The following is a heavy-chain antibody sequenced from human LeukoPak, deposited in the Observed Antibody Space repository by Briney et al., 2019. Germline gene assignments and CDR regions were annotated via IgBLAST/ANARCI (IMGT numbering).Heavy chain of an antibody. D-gene: IGHD2-2*01. Sequence: GGSLRLSCAASGFTFSSYSMNWVRQAPGKGLEWVSYISSSSSTIYYADSVKGRFTISRDNAKNSLYLQMNSLRAEDTAVYYCARDPGIVVPAAAPYFDYWGQGTLVTVSS. CDR2: ISSSSSTI. J-gene: IGHJ4*02. CDR1: GFTFSSYS. V-gene: IGHV3-48*04. CDR3: ARDPGIVVPAAAPYFDY.